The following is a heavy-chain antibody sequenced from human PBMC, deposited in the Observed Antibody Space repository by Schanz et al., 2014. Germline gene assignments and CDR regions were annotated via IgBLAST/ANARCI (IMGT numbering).Heavy chain of an antibody. CDR1: RLTFNNAW. Sequence: EVQLEESGGGLVKPGGSLKLSCAASRLTFNNAWMHWVRQAPGKGLDWVGIIKPDGSEKFYVDSVKGRFTISRDNAKNLMYLHLNSLRAEDTAVYYCAREVGGSFGQHYWGQGALVTVSS. CDR2: IKPDGSEK. V-gene: IGHV3-7*01. J-gene: IGHJ4*02. CDR3: AREVGGSFGQHY. D-gene: IGHD1-26*01.